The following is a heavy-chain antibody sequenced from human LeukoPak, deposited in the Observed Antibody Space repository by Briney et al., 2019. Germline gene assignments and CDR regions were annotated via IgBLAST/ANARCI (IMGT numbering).Heavy chain of an antibody. V-gene: IGHV3-48*03. Sequence: GGSLRLSCAASGFTFSSYEMNWVRQAPGKGLEGVSYISSSGTTIYYADSLKGRFTISIDNAENSVYRQMNSLRAEDTAVYYCARPYYYASGSSYFDYWGQGTLVTVSS. CDR3: ARPYYYASGSSYFDY. D-gene: IGHD3-10*01. CDR1: GFTFSSYE. J-gene: IGHJ4*02. CDR2: ISSSGTTI.